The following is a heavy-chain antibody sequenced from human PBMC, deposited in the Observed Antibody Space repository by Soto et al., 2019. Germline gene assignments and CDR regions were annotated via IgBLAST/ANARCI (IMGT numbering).Heavy chain of an antibody. J-gene: IGHJ6*02. D-gene: IGHD3-10*01. CDR3: ASSRITMVPYGMDV. CDR2: INPRGGRT. V-gene: IGHV1-46*01. CDR1: GYTFTNYY. Sequence: ASVKVSCKASGYTFTNYYMHWVRQAPGQGLEWMGMINPRGGRTTYPQKFQGRVTITRDTSASTAYMELSSLRSEDTAVYYCASSRITMVPYGMDVWGQGTTVTVSS.